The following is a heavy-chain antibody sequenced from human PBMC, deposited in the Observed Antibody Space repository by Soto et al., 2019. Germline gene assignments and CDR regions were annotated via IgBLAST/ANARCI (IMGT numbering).Heavy chain of an antibody. J-gene: IGHJ6*02. CDR3: ARAYTGQLPRRGDYYYASDV. Sequence: GRSLRLSCVGSGLFFINYDMHWVRQVRGKGLEGVSAIGAADDPYYSVSVKGRFIVSRDNAQTSLYLQMNNLRAADTAVYFCARAYTGQLPRRGDYYYASDVWGRGTTVTVSS. CDR2: IGAADDP. V-gene: IGHV3-13*05. D-gene: IGHD2-2*01. CDR1: GLFFINYD.